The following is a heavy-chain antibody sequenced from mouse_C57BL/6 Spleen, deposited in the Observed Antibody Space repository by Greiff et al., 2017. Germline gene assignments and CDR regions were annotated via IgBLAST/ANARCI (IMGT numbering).Heavy chain of an antibody. CDR1: GFTFSSYA. Sequence: EVQRVESGGGLVKPGGSLKLSCAASGFTFSSYAMSWVRQTPEKRLEWVATISDGGSYTYYPDNVKGRFTISRDNAKNNLYLQMSHLKSEDTAMXYCARYYYGSSLAWFAYWGQGTLVTVSA. J-gene: IGHJ3*01. CDR2: ISDGGSYT. CDR3: ARYYYGSSLAWFAY. V-gene: IGHV5-4*01. D-gene: IGHD1-1*01.